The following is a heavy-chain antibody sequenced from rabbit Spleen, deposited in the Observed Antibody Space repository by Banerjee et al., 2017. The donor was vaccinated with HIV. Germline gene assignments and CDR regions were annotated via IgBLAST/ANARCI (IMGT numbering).Heavy chain of an antibody. D-gene: IGHD6-1*01. CDR3: ARDLTDVNGWNFVW. Sequence: QEQLLESGGGRVKPEGTLNFSGTASGFSFSIKAVMCRVRQAPGKGLEWIACINAVTGKAVSASWAKGRFTFSTPSSTAVTLQVTSLTAADTATYFCARDLTDVNGWNFVWWGPGTLVTVS. CDR1: GFSFSIKAV. V-gene: IGHV1S45*01. J-gene: IGHJ6*01. CDR2: INAVTGKA.